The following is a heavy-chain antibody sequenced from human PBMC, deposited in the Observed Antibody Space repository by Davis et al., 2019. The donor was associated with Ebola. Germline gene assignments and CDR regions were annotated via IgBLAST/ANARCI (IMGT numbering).Heavy chain of an antibody. Sequence: GESLKISCKGSGYTFTSYWIAWVRQVPGKGLEWMGIIYPGDSDTRYSPSFQGQVTISADKSISTAYLQWSSLKASDTAMYYCTRRDGSGGTYYYGVDVWGQGTTVTVSS. CDR2: IYPGDSDT. D-gene: IGHD3-10*01. CDR3: TRRDGSGGTYYYGVDV. CDR1: GYTFTSYW. J-gene: IGHJ6*02. V-gene: IGHV5-51*01.